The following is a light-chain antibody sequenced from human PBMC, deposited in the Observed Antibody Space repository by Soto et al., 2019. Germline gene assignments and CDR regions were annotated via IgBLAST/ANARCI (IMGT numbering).Light chain of an antibody. CDR3: SSYKNNRDVI. Sequence: QSVLTQPPSVSGSPGQSVTISCTGSSSDIGNYDRVSWYQQPPGTAPKLVIYEVSNRPSGVPDRFSGSKSGNTAPLIISGLQPEDEADYYCSSYKNNRDVIFGGGTKLTVL. CDR2: EVS. CDR1: SSDIGNYDR. J-gene: IGLJ2*01. V-gene: IGLV2-18*02.